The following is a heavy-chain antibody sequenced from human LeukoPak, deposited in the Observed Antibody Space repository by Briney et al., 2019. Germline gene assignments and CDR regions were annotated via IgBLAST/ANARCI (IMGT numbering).Heavy chain of an antibody. CDR3: ARVLSLSWDPRWRGAFDI. J-gene: IGHJ3*02. D-gene: IGHD1-26*01. V-gene: IGHV1-18*01. CDR1: GYTFTSYG. CDR2: ISAYNGNT. Sequence: ASVKVSCKASGYTFTSYGISWVRQAPGQGLEWMGWISAYNGNTNYAQKLQGRVTMTTDTSTSTAYMELRSLRSDDTAVYYCARVLSLSWDPRWRGAFDIWGQGTMVTVSS.